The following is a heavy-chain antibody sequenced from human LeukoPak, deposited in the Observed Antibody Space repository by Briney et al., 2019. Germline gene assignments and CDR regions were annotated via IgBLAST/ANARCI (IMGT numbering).Heavy chain of an antibody. CDR2: IKQDGSEK. Sequence: GGSLRLSCAASGFTFSSYWMSWVRQAPGKGLEWVANIKQDGSEKYYVDSVKGRFTISRDNAKNSLYLQMNSLRAEDTAVYYCARDRSDFWSGYYDYWGQGTLVTVSS. CDR1: GFTFSSYW. V-gene: IGHV3-7*01. J-gene: IGHJ4*02. CDR3: ARDRSDFWSGYYDY. D-gene: IGHD3-3*01.